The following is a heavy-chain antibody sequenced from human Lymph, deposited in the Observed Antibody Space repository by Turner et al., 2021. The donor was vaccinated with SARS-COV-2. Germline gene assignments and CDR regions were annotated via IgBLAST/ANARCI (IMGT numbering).Heavy chain of an antibody. CDR3: ATLKSNWKILTGRYYFDF. V-gene: IGHV1-24*01. CDR2: CDPEDGET. CDR1: GYTLTELS. Sequence: QVQLVQSGAEVKKPGASVKVSCKVSGYTLTELSQHWVRQAPGKGLEWMGGCDPEDGETIYAQKFQGRVTMTEDTSTDTAYMELSSLRSEDTAVYYCATLKSNWKILTGRYYFDFWGQGTLVTGSS. D-gene: IGHD1-1*01. J-gene: IGHJ4*02.